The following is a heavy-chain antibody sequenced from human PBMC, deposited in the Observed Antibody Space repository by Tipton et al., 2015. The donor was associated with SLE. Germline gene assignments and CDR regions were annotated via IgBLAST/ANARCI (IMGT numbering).Heavy chain of an antibody. D-gene: IGHD3-22*01. J-gene: IGHJ3*02. V-gene: IGHV4-39*07. Sequence: TLSLTCTVSGASISSSSYYWGWIRQPPGKGLEWIGSIYYSGNTYYNPSLKSRVTISVDTSKNQFSLKLGSVTAADTAVYYCARYITMIVVGEAFDIWGQGTMVTVSS. CDR2: IYYSGNT. CDR3: ARYITMIVVGEAFDI. CDR1: GASISSSSYY.